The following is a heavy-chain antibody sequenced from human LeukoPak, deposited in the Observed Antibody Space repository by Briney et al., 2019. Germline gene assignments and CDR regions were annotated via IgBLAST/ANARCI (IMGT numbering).Heavy chain of an antibody. CDR2: IYYSGST. D-gene: IGHD6-13*01. CDR3: ARATGTYSSSWYY. CDR1: GGSFGSYY. V-gene: IGHV4-59*01. Sequence: SETLSLTCAVYGGSFGSYYWSWIRQPPGKGLEWIGYIYYSGSTNYNPSLKSRVTMSVDTSKNQCSLKLSAVTAEDTAVYYCARATGTYSSSWYYWGQGTLVTVSS. J-gene: IGHJ4*02.